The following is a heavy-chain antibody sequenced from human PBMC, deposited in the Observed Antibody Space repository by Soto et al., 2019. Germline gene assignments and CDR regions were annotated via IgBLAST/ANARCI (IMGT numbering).Heavy chain of an antibody. V-gene: IGHV3-48*01. D-gene: IGHD1-1*01. CDR3: ARGGRVEPYDY. Sequence: GGSLRLSCAASGFTFSSYSMNWVRQAPGKGLEWVSYISSSSSTIYYADSVKGRFTISRDNAKNSLYLQMNSLRAEDTAVYYCARGGRVEPYDYWGQGTLVTVSS. CDR1: GFTFSSYS. J-gene: IGHJ4*02. CDR2: ISSSSSTI.